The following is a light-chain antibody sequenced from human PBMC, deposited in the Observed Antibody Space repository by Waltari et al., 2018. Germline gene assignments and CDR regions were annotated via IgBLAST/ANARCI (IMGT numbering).Light chain of an antibody. J-gene: IGKJ1*01. CDR2: SAA. CDR1: QGRSRY. CDR3: QQRSDWSRT. V-gene: IGKV3-11*01. Sequence: DIVLTQSPATLSLSPGERATVSCRASQGRSRYLAWYQQRPGQAPSLLISSAANRATGIPARFSGSGSGTDFTLTISSLEPEDFAVYYCQQRSDWSRTFGQGTKVEIK.